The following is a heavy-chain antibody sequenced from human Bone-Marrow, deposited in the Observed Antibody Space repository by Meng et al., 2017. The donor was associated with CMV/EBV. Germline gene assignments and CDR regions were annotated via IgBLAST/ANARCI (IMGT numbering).Heavy chain of an antibody. Sequence: GSLRLSCTVSGGSISSGGYYWSWIRQPPGKGLEWIGEINHSGSTNYNPSLKSRVTISVDTSKNQFSLKLSSVTAADTAVYYCARIVGATTRWYYYYGMDVWGQGTTVTVSS. CDR1: GGSISSGGYY. V-gene: IGHV4-39*07. CDR2: INHSGST. CDR3: ARIVGATTRWYYYYGMDV. D-gene: IGHD1-26*01. J-gene: IGHJ6*02.